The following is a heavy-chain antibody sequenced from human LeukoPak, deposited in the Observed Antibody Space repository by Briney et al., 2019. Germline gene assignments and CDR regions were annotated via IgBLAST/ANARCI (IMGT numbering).Heavy chain of an antibody. J-gene: IGHJ6*03. CDR2: MNPNSGNT. CDR3: ARAMKYYYYMDA. V-gene: IGHV1-8*01. CDR1: GYTFTSYD. Sequence: ASVKVSCKASGYTFTSYDINWVRQATGQGLEWMGWMNPNSGNTGYAQKFQGRVTMTRNTSISTAYMELSSLRSEDTAVYYCARAMKYYYYMDAWGKGTTVTISS.